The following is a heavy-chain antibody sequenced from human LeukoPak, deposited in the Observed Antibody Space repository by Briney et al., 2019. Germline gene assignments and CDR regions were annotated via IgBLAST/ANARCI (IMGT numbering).Heavy chain of an antibody. CDR3: ASSARMYSGHKNWFDP. CDR1: GGSISSYY. J-gene: IGHJ5*02. CDR2: IYYSGST. Sequence: PSETLSLTCTVSGGSISSYYWSWIRQPPGKGLEWIGYIYYSGSTNYNPSLKSRVTISVDTSKNQFSLKLSSVTAADTAVYYCASSARMYSGHKNWFDPWGQGTLVTVSS. V-gene: IGHV4-59*13. D-gene: IGHD6-13*01.